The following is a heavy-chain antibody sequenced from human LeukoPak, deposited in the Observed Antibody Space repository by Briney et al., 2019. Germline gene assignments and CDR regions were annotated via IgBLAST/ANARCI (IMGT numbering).Heavy chain of an antibody. Sequence: GASVKVTCKASGYTFTSYGISWVRQAPGQGLEWMGWISAYNGNTNYAQKLQGRVTMTTDTSTSTVYMELSSLRSEDTAVYYCARDSPSIAVAGEGALFDYWGQGTLVTVSS. D-gene: IGHD6-19*01. CDR3: ARDSPSIAVAGEGALFDY. CDR1: GYTFTSYG. J-gene: IGHJ4*02. CDR2: ISAYNGNT. V-gene: IGHV1-18*01.